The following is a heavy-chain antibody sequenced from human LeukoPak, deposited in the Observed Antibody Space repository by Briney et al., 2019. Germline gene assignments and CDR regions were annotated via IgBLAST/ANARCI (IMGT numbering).Heavy chain of an antibody. CDR1: GFTFSSYS. Sequence: GGSLRLSCAASGFTFSSYSMNWVRQAPGKGLEWVSSISSSSSYIYYADSVKGRFTISRDNAKNSLYLRMNSLRAEDTAVYYCARDRADGSGSYYKDFDYWGQGTLVTVSS. CDR2: ISSSSSYI. CDR3: ARDRADGSGSYYKDFDY. J-gene: IGHJ4*02. V-gene: IGHV3-21*01. D-gene: IGHD3-10*01.